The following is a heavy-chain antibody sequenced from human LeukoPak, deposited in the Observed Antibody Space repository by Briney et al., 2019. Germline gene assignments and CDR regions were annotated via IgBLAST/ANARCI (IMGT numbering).Heavy chain of an antibody. CDR3: ARDLMTTPTWDFDY. CDR2: INPNSGTT. J-gene: IGHJ4*02. V-gene: IGHV1-2*02. D-gene: IGHD3-16*01. CDR1: GYTFTGYY. Sequence: ASVKVSCKGSGYTFTGYYMHWVRQAPGQGLDWMGWINPNSGTTNYAQKFQGRVTVTTDTSISTAYMELSRLESDDTAVYYCARDLMTTPTWDFDYWGQGTLVTVAS.